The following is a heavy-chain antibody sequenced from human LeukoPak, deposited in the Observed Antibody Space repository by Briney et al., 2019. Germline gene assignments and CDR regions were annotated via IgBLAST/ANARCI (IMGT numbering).Heavy chain of an antibody. CDR1: GGSISSYY. J-gene: IGHJ1*01. CDR3: ARGYSGGWFAEYFQH. CDR2: INHSGST. V-gene: IGHV4-34*01. Sequence: PSETLSLTCTVSGGSISSYYWSWIRQPPGKGLEWIGEINHSGSTNYNPSLKSRVTISVDTSKNQFSLKLSSVTAADTAVYYCARGYSGGWFAEYFQHWGQGTLVTVSS. D-gene: IGHD6-19*01.